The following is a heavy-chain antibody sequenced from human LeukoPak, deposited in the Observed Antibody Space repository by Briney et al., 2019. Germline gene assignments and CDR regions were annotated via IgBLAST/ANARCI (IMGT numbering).Heavy chain of an antibody. Sequence: GGALRLSWDGSGFPFKDAWMRRGRQAPGRGLEGVGRIQREIDGGTTDYAAPVKGRFTISRDDSKNTLYLQMNSLKIEDTAVYYCATELLSHFDYWSQGTLVTVSS. J-gene: IGHJ4*02. D-gene: IGHD2-21*02. CDR3: ATELLSHFDY. CDR1: GFPFKDAW. CDR2: IQREIDGGTT. V-gene: IGHV3-15*01.